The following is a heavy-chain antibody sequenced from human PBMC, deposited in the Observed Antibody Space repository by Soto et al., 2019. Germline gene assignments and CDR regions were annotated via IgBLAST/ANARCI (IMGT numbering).Heavy chain of an antibody. CDR3: ARDPGDAGGYPYYYYGMDV. J-gene: IGHJ6*02. CDR2: IYYSGST. D-gene: IGHD3-22*01. Sequence: PSETLSLTCTVSGGSISSGGYYWSWIRQHPGKGLEWIGYIYYSGSTYYNPSLKSRVTISVDTSKNQFSLKLSSVTAADTAVYYCARDPGDAGGYPYYYYGMDVWGQGTTVTVSS. CDR1: GGSISSGGYY. V-gene: IGHV4-31*03.